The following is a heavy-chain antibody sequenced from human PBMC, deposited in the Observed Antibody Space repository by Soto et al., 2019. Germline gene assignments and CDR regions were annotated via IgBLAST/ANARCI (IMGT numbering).Heavy chain of an antibody. J-gene: IGHJ5*02. D-gene: IGHD1-7*01. V-gene: IGHV1-69*01. CDR2: SIPIFHKA. CDR3: ARDPNSNYGENWFDP. Sequence: QVQLVQSGAEVKKPGSSVKVSCKASGDTFSRYDISWVRQAPGQGLEWMGGSIPIFHKAKYAQKFQGRVTITADESTSTAYMELSSLRSEDTAVYYCARDPNSNYGENWFDPWGQGTLVTVSS. CDR1: GDTFSRYD.